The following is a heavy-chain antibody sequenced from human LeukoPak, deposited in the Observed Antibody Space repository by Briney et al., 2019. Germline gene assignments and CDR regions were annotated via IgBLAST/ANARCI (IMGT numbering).Heavy chain of an antibody. J-gene: IGHJ6*02. CDR2: INPNSGGT. CDR1: GYTFTGYY. D-gene: IGHD2-2*01. CDR3: ARPSKRDQLLVYYYYGMDV. Sequence: GASVKVSCKAFGYTFTGYYMHWVRQAPGQGLEWMGWINPNSGGTNYAQKFQGRVTMTRDTSISTAYMELSRLRSDDTAVYYCARPSKRDQLLVYYYYGMDVWGQGTTVTVSS. V-gene: IGHV1-2*02.